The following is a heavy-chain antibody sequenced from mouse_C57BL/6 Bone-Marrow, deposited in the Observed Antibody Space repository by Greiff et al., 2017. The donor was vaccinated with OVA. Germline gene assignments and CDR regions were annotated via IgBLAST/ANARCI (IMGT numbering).Heavy chain of an antibody. Sequence: DVQLQESGAELVRPGASVKLSCTASGFNIKDDYMHWVKQRPEQGLEWIGWIDPENGDTEYASKFQGKATITADTSSNTAYLQLSSLTSEDTAVYYCTTGDYGSSYYAMDYWGQGTSVTVSS. D-gene: IGHD1-1*01. V-gene: IGHV14-4*01. CDR3: TTGDYGSSYYAMDY. J-gene: IGHJ4*01. CDR2: IDPENGDT. CDR1: GFNIKDDY.